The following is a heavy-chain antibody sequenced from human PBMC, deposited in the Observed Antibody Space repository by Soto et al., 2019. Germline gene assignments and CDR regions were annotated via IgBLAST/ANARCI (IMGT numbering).Heavy chain of an antibody. J-gene: IGHJ2*01. CDR2: IIPIFGTA. V-gene: IGHV1-69*13. CDR3: ARAPLPPDAMAVAATVYWYFDL. Sequence: GPSWKVSCKPSGATFSSYAIGWGRRPPGQGLGGLGGIIPIFGTANYAQKFQGRVTITADESTSTAYMELSSLRSEDTAVYYCARAPLPPDAMAVAATVYWYFDLWGRGTLVTVSS. CDR1: GATFSSYA. D-gene: IGHD2-15*01.